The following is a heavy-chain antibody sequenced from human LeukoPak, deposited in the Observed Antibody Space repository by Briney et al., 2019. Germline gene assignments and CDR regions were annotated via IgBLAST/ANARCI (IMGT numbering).Heavy chain of an antibody. J-gene: IGHJ5*02. CDR2: LYSGGHT. D-gene: IGHD3-22*01. CDR3: ARARCDSCGYGS. CDR1: GFTFSSYG. Sequence: PGGSLRLSCAASGFTFSSYGMHWVRQAPGKGLEWVAVLYSGGHTYYAGSVRGRFTISRDTSKNTLYLQMDSLRSEDTAEYYCARARCDSCGYGSWGQGTLVTVSS. V-gene: IGHV3-NL1*01.